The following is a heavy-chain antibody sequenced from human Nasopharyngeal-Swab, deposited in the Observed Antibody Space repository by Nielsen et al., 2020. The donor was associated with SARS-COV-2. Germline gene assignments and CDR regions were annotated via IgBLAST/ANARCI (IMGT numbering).Heavy chain of an antibody. Sequence: GESLKISCAASGFTFSSYWMHWVRQAPGKGLVWVSRINSDGSSTSYADSVKGRFTISRDNAKNTLYLQMNSLRAEDTAVYYCARGANYYDSSGHHSDRYFDLWGRGTLVTVSS. J-gene: IGHJ2*01. V-gene: IGHV3-74*01. CDR3: ARGANYYDSSGHHSDRYFDL. CDR2: INSDGSST. CDR1: GFTFSSYW. D-gene: IGHD3-22*01.